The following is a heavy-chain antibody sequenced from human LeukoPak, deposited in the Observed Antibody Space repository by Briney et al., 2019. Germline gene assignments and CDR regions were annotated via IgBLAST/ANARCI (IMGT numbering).Heavy chain of an antibody. J-gene: IGHJ5*02. D-gene: IGHD2/OR15-2a*01. Sequence: SGGSLRLSCVASGFSFSTYEMHWVRRGTGKGLEWVSAIGPAGNTYYLGSVKGRFTISRENAKNSLFLQMNSLRAGDTAVYYCARDLGTGTTYTNRFDLWGQGTLVTVSS. CDR3: ARDLGTGTTYTNRFDL. V-gene: IGHV3-13*01. CDR2: IGPAGNT. CDR1: GFSFSTYE.